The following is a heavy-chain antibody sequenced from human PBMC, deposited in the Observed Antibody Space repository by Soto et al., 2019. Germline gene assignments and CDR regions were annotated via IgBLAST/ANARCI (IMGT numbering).Heavy chain of an antibody. CDR3: ATHGGGAFDI. V-gene: IGHV1-18*01. CDR1: GYTFTSYG. J-gene: IGHJ3*02. CDR2: INAYNGKT. D-gene: IGHD3-16*01. Sequence: GASVKVSCKASGYTFTSYGISWVRQAPGQGLEWMGWINAYNGKTNYAQKFQGRVTMTEDTSTDTAYMELSSLRSEDTAVYYCATHGGGAFDICGQWTMVTVSS.